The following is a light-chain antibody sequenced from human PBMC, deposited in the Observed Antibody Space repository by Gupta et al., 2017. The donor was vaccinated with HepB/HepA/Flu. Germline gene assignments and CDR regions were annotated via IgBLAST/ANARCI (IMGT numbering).Light chain of an antibody. CDR2: EVS. CDR1: QSLAYSDGKTY. CDR3: MQGTHWPPIT. J-gene: IGKJ5*01. Sequence: DVVLTQSPLSLPVTLGQPASIPCRSSQSLAYSDGKTYLTWFQQRPGQSPRRLIYEVSYRDSGVPDRCSGSGSGTDVTLNISRVKAEDVGVYYCMQGTHWPPITFGQGTRLEIK. V-gene: IGKV2-30*01.